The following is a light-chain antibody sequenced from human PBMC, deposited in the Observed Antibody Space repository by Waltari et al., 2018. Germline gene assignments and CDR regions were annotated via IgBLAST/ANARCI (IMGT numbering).Light chain of an antibody. Sequence: EIVLTQSPGTLSLSPGERATLSCRASQSVSSSLAWYQQKPGQAPSSLIYGASNRATGIPDRFSGSGSGTDFTLTISRLEPEDFVVYYCQQYGSSPHTFGQGTKLEIK. CDR1: QSVSSS. CDR3: QQYGSSPHT. V-gene: IGKV3-20*01. J-gene: IGKJ2*01. CDR2: GAS.